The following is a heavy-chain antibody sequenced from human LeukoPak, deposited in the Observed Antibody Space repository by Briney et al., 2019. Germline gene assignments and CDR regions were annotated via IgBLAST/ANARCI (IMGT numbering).Heavy chain of an antibody. D-gene: IGHD5-24*01. CDR3: ARALEMATPSFDY. CDR2: ISAYNGNT. CDR1: GYTFTSYG. V-gene: IGHV1-18*01. Sequence: ASVKVSCKASGYTFTSYGISWVRQAPGQGLEWMGWISAYNGNTNYAQKLQGRVTMTTDTSTSTVYMELSSLRSEDTAVYYCARALEMATPSFDYWGQGTLVTVSS. J-gene: IGHJ4*02.